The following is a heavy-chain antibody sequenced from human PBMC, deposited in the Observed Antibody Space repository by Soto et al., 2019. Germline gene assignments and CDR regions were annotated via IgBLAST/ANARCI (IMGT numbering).Heavy chain of an antibody. CDR1: GVTLSVYY. V-gene: IGHV3-11*01. Sequence: PAGSLRLSCEASGVTLSVYYMSWILQAQGKGLEWVSYISSSGSTIYYADSVKGRFTISRDNAKNSLYLQMNSLRAEDTAVYYCARVTSSTPGGYGDYELGFDPWGQGTLVTVSS. D-gene: IGHD4-17*01. CDR2: ISSSGSTI. J-gene: IGHJ5*02. CDR3: ARVTSSTPGGYGDYELGFDP.